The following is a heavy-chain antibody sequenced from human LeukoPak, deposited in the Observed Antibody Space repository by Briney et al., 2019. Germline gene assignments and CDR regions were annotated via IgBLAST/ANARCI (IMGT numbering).Heavy chain of an antibody. D-gene: IGHD4-11*01. V-gene: IGHV4-59*01. CDR3: ARGVTRDFDI. Sequence: GSLRLSCAASGFTFSSYAMSWIRQPPGKGLEWIGDINYSGSSTYNPSLKSRLTISVDTSKNQFSLKLTSLTAADTAVYYCARGVTRDFDIWGQGTMVIVSS. CDR1: GFTFSSYA. CDR2: INYSGSS. J-gene: IGHJ3*02.